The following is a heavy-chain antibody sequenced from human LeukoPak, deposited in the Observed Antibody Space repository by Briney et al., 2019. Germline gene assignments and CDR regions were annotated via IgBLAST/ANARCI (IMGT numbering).Heavy chain of an antibody. CDR3: ARDLLRIAVAGTSYYYGMDV. CDR1: GFTFSSYA. D-gene: IGHD6-19*01. Sequence: GGSLRLSCAASGFTFSSYAMSWVRQAPGRGLEWVSTVSGGGTTYYADPVQGRFTTSRDNSKNSLYLQMNSLRAEDTAVYYCARDLLRIAVAGTSYYYGMDVWGQGTTVTVSS. J-gene: IGHJ6*02. V-gene: IGHV3-23*01. CDR2: VSGGGTT.